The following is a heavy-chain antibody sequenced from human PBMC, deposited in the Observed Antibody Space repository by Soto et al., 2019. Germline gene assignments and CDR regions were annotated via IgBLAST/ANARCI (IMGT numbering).Heavy chain of an antibody. CDR2: IYPGDSDT. CDR3: ARHLDHSPTYYGMDV. D-gene: IGHD3-3*01. J-gene: IGHJ6*02. Sequence: GESLKISCKGSGYSFTSYWIGWVRQMPGKGLEWMGIIYPGDSDTRYSPSFQGQVTTSADKSISTAYLQWSSLKASDTAMYYCARHLDHSPTYYGMDVWGQGTTVTVSS. V-gene: IGHV5-51*01. CDR1: GYSFTSYW.